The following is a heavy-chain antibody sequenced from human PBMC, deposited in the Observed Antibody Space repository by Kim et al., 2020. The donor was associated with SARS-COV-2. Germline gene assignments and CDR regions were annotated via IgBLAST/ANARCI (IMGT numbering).Heavy chain of an antibody. D-gene: IGHD3-16*01. V-gene: IGHV3-21*01. CDR1: GFIFSDYS. J-gene: IGHJ5*01. CDR3: ARDLTNREGDNWFDF. Sequence: GGSLRLSCVASGFIFSDYSMNWVRQAPGKGLEWVASINMNSNYRTYADSVRGRFTISRDDAKNSLFLQLSSLRVEDTAVYYCARDLTNREGDNWFDFWG. CDR2: INMNSNYR.